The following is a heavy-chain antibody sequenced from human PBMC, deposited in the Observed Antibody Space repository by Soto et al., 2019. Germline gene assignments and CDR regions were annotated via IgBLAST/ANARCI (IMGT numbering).Heavy chain of an antibody. Sequence: QVQLQESGPGLVKPSETLSLTCTVSGGSISSYYWSWIRQPAGKGLEWIGRIYTSGSTNYNPSLKRRVTMSVDTSKNQFSLKLSSVTAADTAVYYCAREKPYYDYVWGSELNYYYYGMDVWGQGTTVTVSS. CDR3: AREKPYYDYVWGSELNYYYYGMDV. CDR1: GGSISSYY. J-gene: IGHJ6*02. CDR2: IYTSGST. V-gene: IGHV4-4*07. D-gene: IGHD3-16*01.